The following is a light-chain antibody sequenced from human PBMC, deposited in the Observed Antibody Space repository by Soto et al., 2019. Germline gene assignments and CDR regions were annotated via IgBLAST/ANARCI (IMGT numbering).Light chain of an antibody. V-gene: IGKV3-15*01. CDR1: QNIHNH. Sequence: DKLMSQSPATLSVSPGERVALSCRASQNIHNHMSGFLQKPGQTPRLLIYDALIRAPDVPARFSGSWSGTEFTLTITSLQSDDFAVYYCQQYDAWPLTFGGGTTVDIK. CDR2: DAL. J-gene: IGKJ4*01. CDR3: QQYDAWPLT.